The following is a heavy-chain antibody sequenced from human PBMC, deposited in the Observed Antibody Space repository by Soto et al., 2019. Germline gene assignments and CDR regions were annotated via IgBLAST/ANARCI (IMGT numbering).Heavy chain of an antibody. CDR1: GFTFTSSA. CDR2: IAVGSGYT. CDR3: AADATAWQQMVPSDY. J-gene: IGHJ4*02. D-gene: IGHD2-8*01. V-gene: IGHV1-58*01. Sequence: SVKVSCKAPGFTFTSSAFQWVRQARGQRLEWIGWIAVGSGYTNYAQRFQDRVTLTRDMSTATTYMELSRLTSEDTAIYYCAADATAWQQMVPSDYWGQGTLVTVSS.